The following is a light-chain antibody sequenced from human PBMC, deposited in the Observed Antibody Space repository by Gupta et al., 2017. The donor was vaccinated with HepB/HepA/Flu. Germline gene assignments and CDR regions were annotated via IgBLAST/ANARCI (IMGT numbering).Light chain of an antibody. V-gene: IGLV4-69*01. J-gene: IGLJ2*01. CDR1: SGHSSYA. CDR3: QTRGTFVV. CDR2: LNSDGSH. Sequence: QLVLTQSPSASASLGASVKLTCTLSSGHSSYAIAWHQQQPEKGPRYLMKLNSDGSHSKGDGIPDGFSGASSGAVRYLTIPSIHADDEADYDCQTRGTFVVFGGGTKLTVL.